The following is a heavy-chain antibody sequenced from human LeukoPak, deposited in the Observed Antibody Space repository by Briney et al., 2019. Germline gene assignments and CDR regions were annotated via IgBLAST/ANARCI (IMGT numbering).Heavy chain of an antibody. CDR2: VRYDGSNK. D-gene: IGHD2-15*01. CDR3: ARGDCSGGSCYLSLTTIDY. V-gene: IGHV3-30*02. J-gene: IGHJ4*02. CDR1: GFTFRSYG. Sequence: GGSLRLSCAASGFTFRSYGMHWVRQAPGKGLEWVAFVRYDGSNKYYADSVKGRITISRDNAKNSLYLQMNSLRAEDTAVYYCARGDCSGGSCYLSLTTIDYWGRGTLVTVSS.